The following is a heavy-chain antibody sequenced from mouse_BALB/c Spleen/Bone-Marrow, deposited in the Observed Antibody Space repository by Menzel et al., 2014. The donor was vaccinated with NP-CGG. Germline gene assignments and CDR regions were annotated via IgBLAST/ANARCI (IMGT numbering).Heavy chain of an antibody. D-gene: IGHD1-1*01. CDR2: INPDSSTI. V-gene: IGHV4-1*02. CDR3: ARLSYYGRFAY. Sequence: DVQLQESGGGLVQPGGSLKLSCAASGFDFSRYWMSWVRQAPGKGLEWIGEINPDSSTINYAPSLKDKFILSRDNAKNTLYLQMSKVRSDDPALYYCARLSYYGRFAYWGQGTLVTVSA. J-gene: IGHJ3*01. CDR1: GFDFSRYW.